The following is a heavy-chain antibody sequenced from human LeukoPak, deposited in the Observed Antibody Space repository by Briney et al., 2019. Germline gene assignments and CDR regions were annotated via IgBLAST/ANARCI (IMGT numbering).Heavy chain of an antibody. CDR3: ARLLGHDGFWSGPDAFDI. CDR1: GYSISSGYY. J-gene: IGHJ3*02. CDR2: IYHSGST. Sequence: SDTLSLTCTVSGYSISSGYYWGWLRPPPGKGLELIVSIYHSGSTYYNPSLKSRVTISVDTSKNQLYLKLHTLPAADTAVYYCARLLGHDGFWSGPDAFDIWGQGTMVTVSS. D-gene: IGHD3-3*01. V-gene: IGHV4-38-2*02.